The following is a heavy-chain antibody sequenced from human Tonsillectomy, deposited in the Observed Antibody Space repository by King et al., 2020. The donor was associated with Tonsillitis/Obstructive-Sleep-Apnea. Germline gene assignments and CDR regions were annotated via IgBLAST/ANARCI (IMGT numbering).Heavy chain of an antibody. CDR2: IKQDGSEK. CDR3: ARERDWVPDY. J-gene: IGHJ4*02. Sequence: VQLVESGGGLVQPGGSLRLSCAASGFTFSNYWMNWLRQAPGKGLEWVATIKQDGSEKYYVDSVKGRFTVSRDNAKNSLYLQMNSLRAEDTAFYYCARERDWVPDYWGQGTLVTVSS. V-gene: IGHV3-7*03. D-gene: IGHD3/OR15-3a*01. CDR1: GFTFSNYW.